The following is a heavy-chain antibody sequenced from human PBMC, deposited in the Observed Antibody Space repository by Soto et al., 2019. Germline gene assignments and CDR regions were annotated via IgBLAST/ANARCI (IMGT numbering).Heavy chain of an antibody. CDR1: GFTFNDYY. D-gene: IGHD2-2*01. CDR2: ISNTGTTI. CDR3: ARDNCSRSNGYPRWYSDL. V-gene: IGHV3-11*01. Sequence: QVQLVESGGGLVKPGGSLRLSCTASGFTFNDYYMNWFRQAPGKGLEWISYISNTGTTIYYADSVKGRFTISRDTSKNSLFLRMSRLRGEDTALYSCARDNCSRSNGYPRWYSDLWGRGTLVTASS. J-gene: IGHJ2*01.